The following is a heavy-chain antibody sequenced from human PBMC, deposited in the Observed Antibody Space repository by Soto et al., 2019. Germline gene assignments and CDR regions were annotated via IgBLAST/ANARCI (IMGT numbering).Heavy chain of an antibody. V-gene: IGHV4-31*02. CDR1: GGSISSGAYY. J-gene: IGHJ4*02. Sequence: SETLSLTCTVSGGSISSGAYYWSWIRQHPGKGLEWIGYIYYSGSTYYNPSLKSRVTISVDTSKNQFSLKLSSVTAADTAVYYCARTYSSSPYYFDYWGQGTLVNVSS. D-gene: IGHD6-6*01. CDR3: ARTYSSSPYYFDY. CDR2: IYYSGST.